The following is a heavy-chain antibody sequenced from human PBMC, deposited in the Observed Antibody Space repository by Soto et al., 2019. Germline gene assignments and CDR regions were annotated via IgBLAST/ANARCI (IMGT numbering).Heavy chain of an antibody. Sequence: ASVKVSCKASGYTFTRYTMNRVRQAPGQRLEWMGWINPDNGNTKSSQKFQDRVIITRDTSASTAYMDLSSLRSEDTAVHYCARGIATGQLDPWGQGXLVTVSS. CDR1: GYTFTRYT. CDR2: INPDNGNT. CDR3: ARGIATGQLDP. V-gene: IGHV1-3*01. J-gene: IGHJ5*02. D-gene: IGHD2-15*01.